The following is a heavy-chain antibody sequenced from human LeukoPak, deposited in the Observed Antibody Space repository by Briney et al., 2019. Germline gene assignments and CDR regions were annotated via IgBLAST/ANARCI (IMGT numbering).Heavy chain of an antibody. D-gene: IGHD2-15*01. J-gene: IGHJ4*02. V-gene: IGHV3-23*01. CDR2: ISGTGGRT. CDR3: ARSGRQFPDY. CDR1: GFTFSNYA. Sequence: GGSLRLSCTASGFTFSNYAMTWVRQAPGKGLEWVSSISGTGGRTYSADSVKGRFTISRDNSKNTLYLQMNSLRAEDTAVYYCARSGRQFPDYWGQGTLVTVSS.